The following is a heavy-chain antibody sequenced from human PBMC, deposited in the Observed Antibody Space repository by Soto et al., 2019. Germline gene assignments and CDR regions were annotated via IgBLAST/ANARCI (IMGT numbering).Heavy chain of an antibody. D-gene: IGHD4-4*01. Sequence: EAQLLESGGGLVQPGGSLRLSCAASGFTFSTYPMSWVRQAPGKGLEWVSGISGSGISTYYTDSVKGRFTISRYNSKNTFFLQMNSLRDEDTAVYYCVKPPVITASYYYYDMDVWGKGTTVTVSS. CDR3: VKPPVITASYYYYDMDV. CDR2: ISGSGIST. CDR1: GFTFSTYP. V-gene: IGHV3-23*01. J-gene: IGHJ6*03.